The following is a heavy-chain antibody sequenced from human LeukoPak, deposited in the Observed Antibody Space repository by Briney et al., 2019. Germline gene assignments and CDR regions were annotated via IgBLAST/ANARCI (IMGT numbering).Heavy chain of an antibody. D-gene: IGHD5-24*01. CDR1: GFTFTNYA. V-gene: IGHV3-30-3*01. CDR3: ARASDPWLQLT. CDR2: ISFDGTNK. J-gene: IGHJ5*02. Sequence: GGSLRLSCAASGFTFTNYAMHWVRQAPGKGLEWVAVISFDGTNKYYANSVQGRFTISRDNSKNTLYLQMNSLRAEDTALYYCARASDPWLQLTWGQGTLVTVSS.